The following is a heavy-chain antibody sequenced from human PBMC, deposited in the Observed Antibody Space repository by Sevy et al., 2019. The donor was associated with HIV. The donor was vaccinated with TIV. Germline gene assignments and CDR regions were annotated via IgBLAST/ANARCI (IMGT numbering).Heavy chain of an antibody. Sequence: GGSLRLSCAASGFTFSDYYMSWIRQAPGKGLEWVSYISRSGSTINYADSVKGRFTLSRDKAKNSLYLQINSPRAEDTAVYYCARENTMIEEPGWFDPWGQGTLVTVSS. V-gene: IGHV3-11*01. CDR2: ISRSGSTI. J-gene: IGHJ5*02. CDR1: GFTFSDYY. D-gene: IGHD3-22*01. CDR3: ARENTMIEEPGWFDP.